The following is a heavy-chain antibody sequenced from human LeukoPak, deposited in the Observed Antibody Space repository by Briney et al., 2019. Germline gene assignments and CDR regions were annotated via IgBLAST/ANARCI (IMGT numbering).Heavy chain of an antibody. Sequence: SETLSLTCTVSGGSISSYYWSWIRQPPGKGLEWIGYIYYSGSTNYNPSLKSRVTISVDTSKNQFSLKLSSVTAADTAVYYCAREDYDYVWGSYRYFDCWGQGTLVTVSS. D-gene: IGHD3-16*02. CDR3: AREDYDYVWGSYRYFDC. CDR1: GGSISSYY. V-gene: IGHV4-59*12. CDR2: IYYSGST. J-gene: IGHJ4*02.